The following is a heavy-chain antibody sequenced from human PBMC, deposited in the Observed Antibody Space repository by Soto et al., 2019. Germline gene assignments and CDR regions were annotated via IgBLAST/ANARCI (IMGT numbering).Heavy chain of an antibody. CDR3: ARSGPYGDNPFDY. CDR1: GGSISSGGYY. D-gene: IGHD4-17*01. Sequence: PSETLSLTCTVSGGSISSGGYYWSWIRQHPGKGLEWIGYIYYSGSTYYNPSLKSRVTISVDTSKDQFSLKLSSVTAADTAVYYCARSGPYGDNPFDYWGQGTLVTVSS. J-gene: IGHJ4*02. V-gene: IGHV4-31*03. CDR2: IYYSGST.